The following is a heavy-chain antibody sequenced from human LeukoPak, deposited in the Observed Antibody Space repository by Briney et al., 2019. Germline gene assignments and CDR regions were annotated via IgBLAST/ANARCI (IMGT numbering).Heavy chain of an antibody. CDR2: IYTSGST. CDR1: GGSISSGSYY. CDR3: AREKKNWFDP. J-gene: IGHJ5*02. V-gene: IGHV4-61*02. Sequence: PSDTLSLTCTVSGGSISSGSYYWSWIRQPAGKGLEWIGRIYTSGSTNYNASLKSRVTLSVDTSHNQFSLKLRSVSAADRAVQSSAREKKNWFDPWGQGTLVTGSS.